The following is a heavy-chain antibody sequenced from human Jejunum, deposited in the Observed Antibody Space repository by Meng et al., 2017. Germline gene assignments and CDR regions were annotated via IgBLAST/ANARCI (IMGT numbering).Heavy chain of an antibody. CDR3: AREWSGSYRHFDY. CDR1: GGSISTSDW. Sequence: QVQLKESGPGLVKPSGTLSLTCAVSGGSISTSDWWSWVRQPPGKGLEWIGEIHHSGSTNYNPSLKSRVTISVDKSKNQFSLKLNSVTAADTAVYYCAREWSGSYRHFDYWGQGTLVTVPS. CDR2: IHHSGST. V-gene: IGHV4-4*02. J-gene: IGHJ4*02. D-gene: IGHD1-26*01.